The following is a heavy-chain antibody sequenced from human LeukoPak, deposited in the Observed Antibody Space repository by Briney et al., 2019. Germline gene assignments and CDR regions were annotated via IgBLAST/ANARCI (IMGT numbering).Heavy chain of an antibody. J-gene: IGHJ4*02. V-gene: IGHV3-11*04. CDR3: ARTARHLDY. D-gene: IGHD5-18*01. CDR2: ISGSGTDI. CDR1: GFTFSDPY. Sequence: GRSLRLSCEASGFTFSDPYMSWIRQAPGKGLECLSYISGSGTDINYADSVRGRLTISRDNAKNLLYLQMNDLRVEDTAVYYCARTARHLDYWGQGTLVTVSS.